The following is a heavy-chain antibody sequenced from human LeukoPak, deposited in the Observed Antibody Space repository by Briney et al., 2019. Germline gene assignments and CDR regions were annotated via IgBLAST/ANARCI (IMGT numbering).Heavy chain of an antibody. CDR2: INSDGTTT. V-gene: IGHV3-74*01. J-gene: IGHJ6*02. CDR3: VKRDGYKPWDYNGMDV. Sequence: GGSLRLSCAASGFTFGNSWMNWVRQAPGKGLVWVSRINSDGTTTTYADSVKGRFIISRDNAKNTLYLQMNSLRAEDTAVYYCVKRDGYKPWDYNGMDVWGQGTTVTVSS. D-gene: IGHD5-24*01. CDR1: GFTFGNSW.